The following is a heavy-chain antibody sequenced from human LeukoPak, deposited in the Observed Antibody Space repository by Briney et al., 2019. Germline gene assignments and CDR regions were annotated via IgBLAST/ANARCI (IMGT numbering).Heavy chain of an antibody. J-gene: IGHJ3*02. CDR1: GFTFSDYS. CDR3: ARDGAMVRGAVDI. Sequence: PGGSLRLSCAASGFTFSDYSMSWIRQAPGKGLELVSYIISSTNYTKYADSVKGRFTISRDNAKNSLYLQMNSLRAEGTAVYYCARDGAMVRGAVDIWGQGTMVTVSS. D-gene: IGHD3-10*01. CDR2: IISSTNYT. V-gene: IGHV3-11*06.